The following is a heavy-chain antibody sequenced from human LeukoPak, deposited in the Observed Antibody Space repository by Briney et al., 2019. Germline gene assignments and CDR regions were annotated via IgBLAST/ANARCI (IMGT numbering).Heavy chain of an antibody. CDR3: ARGVWFGEPFFDY. D-gene: IGHD3-10*01. CDR1: GGSISSSSYY. J-gene: IGHJ4*02. V-gene: IGHV4-39*01. CDR2: IYYSGST. Sequence: SETLSLTCTVSGGSISSSSYYWGWIRQPPGKGLEWIGSIYYSGSTYYNPSLKSRVTISVDTSKNQFSLKLSSVTAADTAVYYCARGVWFGEPFFDYWGQGTLVTVSS.